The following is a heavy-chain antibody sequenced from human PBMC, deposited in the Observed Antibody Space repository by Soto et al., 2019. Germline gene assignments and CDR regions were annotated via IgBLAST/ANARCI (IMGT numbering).Heavy chain of an antibody. CDR3: ARERADIVVAPVATSGMDV. CDR2: ISHDGQNQ. Sequence: QVQLVESGGGVVPPGRSLKLSCIASGFAFGSHGMHWVRQVSGKGLELVAVISHDGQNQYYRESVKCRFTISRDNSKNSLFLEVHSLRVEDTAVYYCARERADIVVAPVATSGMDVWGQGTAVTVSS. J-gene: IGHJ6*02. CDR1: GFAFGSHG. D-gene: IGHD2-2*01. V-gene: IGHV3-30*03.